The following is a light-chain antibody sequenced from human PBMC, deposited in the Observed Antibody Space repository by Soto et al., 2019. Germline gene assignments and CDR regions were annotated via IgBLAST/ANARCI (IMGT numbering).Light chain of an antibody. Sequence: QSVLTQPPSASGSPGQSVTISCTGTSSDVCRFNFVSWYQQHPGKAPRLLIYEVTKRPSGVPDRFSGSKSGNAASLTVSGLQAEDEADYFCSSYTGSRDPYVFGTGTTVTVL. CDR1: SSDVCRFNF. J-gene: IGLJ1*01. V-gene: IGLV2-8*01. CDR3: SSYTGSRDPYV. CDR2: EVT.